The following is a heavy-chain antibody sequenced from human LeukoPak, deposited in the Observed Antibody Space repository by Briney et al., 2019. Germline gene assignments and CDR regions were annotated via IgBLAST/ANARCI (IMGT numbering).Heavy chain of an antibody. CDR2: IDPSDSYT. CDR3: ARHSGGYDLDY. D-gene: IGHD5-12*01. Sequence: GESLKISCKGSGYSFTSYWITWVRQMPGKGLEYMGRIDPSDSYTQYSPSSQGHVTISADKSISTAYLQWSSLKASDTVMYYCARHSGGYDLDYWGQGTLVTVSS. V-gene: IGHV5-10-1*01. CDR1: GYSFTSYW. J-gene: IGHJ4*02.